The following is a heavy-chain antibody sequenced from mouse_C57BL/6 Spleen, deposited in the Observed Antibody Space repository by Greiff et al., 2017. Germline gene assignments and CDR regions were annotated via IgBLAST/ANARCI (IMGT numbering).Heavy chain of an antibody. CDR2: IYPRDGSI. Sequence: VQLQQSDAVLVKPGASVKMSCKVSGYTFTDHTIHWMKQRPEQGLEWIGYIYPRDGSIKFNEKFKDKATLTADKSSSTAYMQLNSLTSEDSAVYFCARGYYYVMDYWGQGTSVIVSS. CDR1: GYTFTDHT. V-gene: IGHV1-78*01. J-gene: IGHJ4*01. CDR3: ARGYYYVMDY.